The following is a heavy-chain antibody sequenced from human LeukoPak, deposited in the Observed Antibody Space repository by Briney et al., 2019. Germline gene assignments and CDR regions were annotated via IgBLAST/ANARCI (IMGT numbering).Heavy chain of an antibody. CDR2: INPNSGGT. J-gene: IGHJ4*02. D-gene: IGHD6-13*01. V-gene: IGHV1-2*05. CDR3: ARICSSWYYFDY. CDR1: GYTFTGYY. Sequence: PSVKVSCKASGYTFTGYYMHWVRQAPGQGLDWMGRINPNSGGTNYAQKLQGRVTMTRDTSTSTAYTERSRLRSEETGAGDGARICSSWYYFDYRGQGTMVTVSS.